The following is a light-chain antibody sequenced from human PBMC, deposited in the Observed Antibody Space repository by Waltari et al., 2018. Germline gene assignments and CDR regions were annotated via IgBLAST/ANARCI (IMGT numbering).Light chain of an antibody. V-gene: IGLV2-14*01. CDR3: SSYTISSTPWV. Sequence: QSALTQPASVSGSPGQSITISCTGTISDVGAYTYVSWYQHHPGKAPKLMIYEVSNRPSGVSNRFSGSKSGNTASLTISGLQTEDEADYYCSSYTISSTPWVFGTGTKVTVL. CDR1: ISDVGAYTY. CDR2: EVS. J-gene: IGLJ1*01.